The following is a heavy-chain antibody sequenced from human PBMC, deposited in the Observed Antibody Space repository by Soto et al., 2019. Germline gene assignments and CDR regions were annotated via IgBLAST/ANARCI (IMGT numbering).Heavy chain of an antibody. D-gene: IGHD2-15*01. CDR2: IYYSGST. J-gene: IGHJ5*02. Sequence: QLQLQESGPGLVKPSETLSLTCTVSGGSISSSSYYWGWIRQPPGKGLEWIGSIYYSGSTYYNPSLKSRVTISVDTSKNQFSLKLSSVTAADTAVYYCARHTEVVVAATFWFDPWGQGTLVTVSS. CDR1: GGSISSSSYY. CDR3: ARHTEVVVAATFWFDP. V-gene: IGHV4-39*01.